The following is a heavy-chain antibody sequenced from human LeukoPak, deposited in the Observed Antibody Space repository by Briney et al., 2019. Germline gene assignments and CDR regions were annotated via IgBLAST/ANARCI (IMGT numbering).Heavy chain of an antibody. D-gene: IGHD4-23*01. CDR1: DGSIGSATYS. J-gene: IGHJ4*02. CDR2: IYYSGST. V-gene: IGHV4-39*07. Sequence: SETLSLTCTVSDGSIGSATYSWGGIGKPPGRGLGWIGSIYYSGSTYYNPSLRSRITISLDTSKDQFSLKLSSVTAADTAVYYCARDKTFEVVNYFNYWGQGTLVTVSS. CDR3: ARDKTFEVVNYFNY.